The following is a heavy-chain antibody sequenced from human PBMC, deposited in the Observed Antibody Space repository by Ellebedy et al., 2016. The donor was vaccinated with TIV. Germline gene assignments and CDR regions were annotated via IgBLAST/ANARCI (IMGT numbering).Heavy chain of an antibody. CDR1: GFTVSNNY. Sequence: GGSLRLXXAASGFTVSNNYMSWVRQLPGKGLEWVSVIYSGGSTYYADSVKGRFTISRDNSKNTLSLQMNSLRAEDTAVYYCASGPTSWGQGTLVTVSS. D-gene: IGHD5-12*01. CDR3: ASGPTS. J-gene: IGHJ4*02. CDR2: IYSGGST. V-gene: IGHV3-53*01.